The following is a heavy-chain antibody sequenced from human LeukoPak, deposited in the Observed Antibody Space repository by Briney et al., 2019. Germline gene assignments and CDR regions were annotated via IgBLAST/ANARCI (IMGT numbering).Heavy chain of an antibody. CDR1: GGSISSGGYY. CDR2: IYHSGST. V-gene: IGHV4-30-2*01. CDR3: ARHLRREYCSSTSCYHAFDI. D-gene: IGHD2-2*01. J-gene: IGHJ3*02. Sequence: SETLSLTCTVSGGSISSGGYYWSWIRQPPGKGLEWIGYIYHSGSTYYNPSLKSRVTISVDRSKNQFSLKLSSVTAADTAVYYCARHLRREYCSSTSCYHAFDIWGQGTMVTVSS.